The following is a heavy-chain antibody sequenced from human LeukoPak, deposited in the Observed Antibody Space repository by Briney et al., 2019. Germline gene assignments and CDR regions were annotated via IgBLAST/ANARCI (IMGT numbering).Heavy chain of an antibody. CDR3: AKRAIVGATGTLVDYFDY. V-gene: IGHV3-23*01. J-gene: IGHJ4*02. Sequence: DPGGSLRLSCAASGFTFSSYSMNWVRQAPGKGLEWVSAISGSGGSTYYADSVKGRFTISRDNSKNTLYLQMNSLRAEDTAVYYCAKRAIVGATGTLVDYFDYWGQGTLVTVSS. CDR2: ISGSGGST. D-gene: IGHD1-26*01. CDR1: GFTFSSYS.